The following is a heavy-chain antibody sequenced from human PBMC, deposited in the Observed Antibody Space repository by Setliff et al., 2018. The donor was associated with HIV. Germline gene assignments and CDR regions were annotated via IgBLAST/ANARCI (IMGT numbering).Heavy chain of an antibody. Sequence: GGSLRLSCAVSGFTFRNYDMHWVRQAPGKGLEWDSGIGTVGDTYYPDSVKGRFTISRDNSRNTLYLQMSSLRPEDTAVYSCARSIAVADLDCWGQGTLVTVSS. V-gene: IGHV3-13*01. D-gene: IGHD6-19*01. J-gene: IGHJ4*02. CDR3: ARSIAVADLDC. CDR2: IGTVGDT. CDR1: GFTFRNYD.